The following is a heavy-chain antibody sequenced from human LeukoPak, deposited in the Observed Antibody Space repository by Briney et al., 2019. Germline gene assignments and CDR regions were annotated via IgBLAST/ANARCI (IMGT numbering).Heavy chain of an antibody. CDR2: INPSGGST. V-gene: IGHV1-46*01. D-gene: IGHD3-10*01. Sequence: ASVKVSCKASGYTFTSYYMHWVRQAPGQGLEWMGIINPSGGSTSYAQKFQGRVTMTRDTSMSTVYMELSSLRSEDTAVYYCARDMVVRGVIIIGGIYYWGQGTLVTVSS. J-gene: IGHJ4*02. CDR1: GYTFTSYY. CDR3: ARDMVVRGVIIIGGIYY.